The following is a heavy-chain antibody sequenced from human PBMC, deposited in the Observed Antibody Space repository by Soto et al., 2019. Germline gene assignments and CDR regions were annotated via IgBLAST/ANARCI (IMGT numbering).Heavy chain of an antibody. CDR1: GGSISSYY. CDR3: ARHFFAAAGTSWFDP. D-gene: IGHD6-13*01. J-gene: IGHJ5*02. V-gene: IGHV4-59*08. CDR2: IYYSGST. Sequence: PSETLSLTCTFSGGSISSYYWSWIRQPPGKGLEWIGYIYYSGSTNYNPSLKSRVTISVDTSKNQFSLKLSSVTAADTAVYYCARHFFAAAGTSWFDPWGQGTLVTVSS.